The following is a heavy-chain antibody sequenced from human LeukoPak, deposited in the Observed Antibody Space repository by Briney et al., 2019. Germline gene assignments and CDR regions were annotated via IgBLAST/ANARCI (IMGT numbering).Heavy chain of an antibody. D-gene: IGHD2-2*01. CDR3: ARSNGVVPAAPKGGWFDP. CDR1: GFTFSSYA. CDR2: ISYDGSNK. J-gene: IGHJ5*02. V-gene: IGHV3-30*01. Sequence: GRSLRLSCAASGFTFSSYAMHWVRQAPGKGLEWVAVISYDGSNKYYADSVKGRFTISRDNSKNTLYLQMNSLRAEDTAVYYCARSNGVVPAAPKGGWFDPWGQGTLVTVSS.